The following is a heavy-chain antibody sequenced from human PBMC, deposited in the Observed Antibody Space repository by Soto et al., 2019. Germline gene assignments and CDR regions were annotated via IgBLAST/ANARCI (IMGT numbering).Heavy chain of an antibody. Sequence: QVQLVQSGAEVKKPGSSVKVSCKASGGTFSSYAISWVRQAPGQGLEWMGGIIPIFCTANYAQKFQGRVTSTADESTSTADMELSSLRSEDTAVYYCSRSGYGNHLGYWGQGTLVTVSS. D-gene: IGHD5-18*01. CDR2: IIPIFCTA. J-gene: IGHJ4*02. CDR3: SRSGYGNHLGY. V-gene: IGHV1-69*01. CDR1: GGTFSSYA.